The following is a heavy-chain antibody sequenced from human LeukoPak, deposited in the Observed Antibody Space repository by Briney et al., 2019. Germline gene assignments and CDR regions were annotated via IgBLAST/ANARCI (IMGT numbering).Heavy chain of an antibody. V-gene: IGHV4-61*01. CDR1: GGSVSGGSYY. Sequence: SETLSLTCTVSGGSVSGGSYYWSWIRQPPGKGLEWIGYIYYSGSTNYNPSLKSRVTISVDTSKNQFSLKLSSVTAADTAVYYCARDRSDSSSSYFDYWGQGTLVTVSS. CDR3: ARDRSDSSSSYFDY. D-gene: IGHD6-6*01. CDR2: IYYSGST. J-gene: IGHJ4*02.